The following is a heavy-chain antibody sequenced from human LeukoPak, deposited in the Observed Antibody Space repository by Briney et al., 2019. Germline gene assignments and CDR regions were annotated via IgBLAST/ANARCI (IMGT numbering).Heavy chain of an antibody. V-gene: IGHV1-18*01. Sequence: ASVKVSCKASGYTFTTYGISWVRQAPGQGLEWMGWISAYNGDTNYAQKFQGRVTMTRDMSTSTVYMELSSLRSEDTAVYYCARGWGGGYDFHDSTDFDYWGQGTLVTVSS. J-gene: IGHJ4*02. D-gene: IGHD5-12*01. CDR2: ISAYNGDT. CDR1: GYTFTTYG. CDR3: ARGWGGGYDFHDSTDFDY.